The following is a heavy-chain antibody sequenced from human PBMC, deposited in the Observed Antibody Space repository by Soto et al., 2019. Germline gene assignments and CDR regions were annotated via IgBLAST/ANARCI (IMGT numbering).Heavy chain of an antibody. Sequence: GGSLRLSCAASGFTFSSYAMSWVRQAPGKGLEWVSGISGSSGSAYYADSVKGRFTISRENSKNTLYLQMNSLRAEDTAVYYCAKDWTNFDYWGQGTLVTVSS. D-gene: IGHD3-3*01. CDR2: ISGSSGSA. CDR3: AKDWTNFDY. J-gene: IGHJ4*02. V-gene: IGHV3-23*01. CDR1: GFTFSSYA.